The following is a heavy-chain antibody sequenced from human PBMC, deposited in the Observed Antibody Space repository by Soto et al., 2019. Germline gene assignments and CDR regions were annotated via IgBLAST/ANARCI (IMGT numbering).Heavy chain of an antibody. CDR2: VSGGGIST. Sequence: GGSLRLSCAGSGFIFSNYAMSWVRQGPGKGLEWVSGVSGGGISTYYADSVKGRFTISRDYSQNTLHLQMNSLRAEDTAVYYCARDAGYSTIKDYFYIMDVWGQGTTVTVS. J-gene: IGHJ6*02. D-gene: IGHD6-13*01. CDR3: ARDAGYSTIKDYFYIMDV. V-gene: IGHV3-23*01. CDR1: GFIFSNYA.